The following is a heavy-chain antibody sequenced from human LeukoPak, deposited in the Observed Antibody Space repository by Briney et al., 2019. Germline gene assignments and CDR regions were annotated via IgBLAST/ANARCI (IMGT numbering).Heavy chain of an antibody. CDR1: GYTFTSYD. D-gene: IGHD4-23*01. Sequence: ASVKVSCKASGYTFTSYDINWVRQATGQGLEWMGWMSPNSDNTGYAQKFQGRVTFARDTSISTAYMELRSLTSEDTAVYYCARDYGGSSGWFDPWGQGTLVTVSS. CDR3: ARDYGGSSGWFDP. V-gene: IGHV1-8*01. CDR2: MSPNSDNT. J-gene: IGHJ5*02.